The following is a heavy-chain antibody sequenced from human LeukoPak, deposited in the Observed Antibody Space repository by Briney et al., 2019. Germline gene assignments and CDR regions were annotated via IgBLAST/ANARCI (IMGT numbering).Heavy chain of an antibody. V-gene: IGHV5-51*01. CDR1: GYSFTSYW. Sequence: GESLKISCKGSGYSFTSYWIGWVRQMPGKGLEWMGIIYPGDSDTRYSPSFQGQVTISADKSISTVYLQWSSLKASDTAMYYCARPPQVIDGADIGPFDYWGQGTLVTVSS. D-gene: IGHD3-16*02. CDR3: ARPPQVIDGADIGPFDY. CDR2: IYPGDSDT. J-gene: IGHJ4*02.